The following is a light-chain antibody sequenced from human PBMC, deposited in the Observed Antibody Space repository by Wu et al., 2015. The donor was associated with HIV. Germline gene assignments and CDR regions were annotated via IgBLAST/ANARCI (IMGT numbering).Light chain of an antibody. J-gene: IGKJ3*01. CDR2: GAS. CDR1: QSIDTN. CDR3: QQYYNWPRT. Sequence: EIVMTQSPATLSVSPGERATLSCRASQSIDTNLAWYQQKPGQSPRLLIYGASSRATGIPARFTGSGSGTEFTLTINSMQSEDFAVYYCQQYYNWPRTFGPGTTVDI. V-gene: IGKV3-15*01.